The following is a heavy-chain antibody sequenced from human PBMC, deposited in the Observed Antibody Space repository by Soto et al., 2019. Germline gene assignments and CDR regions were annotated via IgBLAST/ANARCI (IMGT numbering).Heavy chain of an antibody. J-gene: IGHJ5*02. V-gene: IGHV3-64D*06. CDR3: VHPRSTVQIPPT. CDR1: GFTFSMFS. D-gene: IGHD4-17*01. Sequence: HPGGSLRLSCSASGFTFSMFSMHWVRQAPGKGLEYVSGISSNGDSTYYADSVNGRFTISRDDSKNTLYLQMSSLRAVDTAVYYCVHPRSTVQIPPTWGQGTLVTVSS. CDR2: ISSNGDST.